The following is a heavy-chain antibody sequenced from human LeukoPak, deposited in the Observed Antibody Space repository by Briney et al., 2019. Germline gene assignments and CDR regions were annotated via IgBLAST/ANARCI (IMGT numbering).Heavy chain of an antibody. J-gene: IGHJ4*02. V-gene: IGHV4-59*01. Sequence: SETLSLTCVVCGGSFSGYYWSWIRQPPGKELEWIGYIYYRGSTNYNPSLKSRVTFSVDTSKNQFSLKLNSVTAADTAVYYCARGGDYGDLRYFDYWGQGTLVTVSS. CDR1: GGSFSGYY. CDR3: ARGGDYGDLRYFDY. CDR2: IYYRGST. D-gene: IGHD4-17*01.